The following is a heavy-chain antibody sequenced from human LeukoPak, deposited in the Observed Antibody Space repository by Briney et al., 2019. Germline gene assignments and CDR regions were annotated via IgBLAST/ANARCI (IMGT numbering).Heavy chain of an antibody. J-gene: IGHJ5*02. CDR3: ARAIAVAGDNWFDP. D-gene: IGHD6-19*01. CDR2: IYYSGST. Sequence: SETLSLTCTVSGGSISSSSYYWGWIRQPPGKGLEWIGSIYYSGSTYYNPSLKSRVTISVDTSKNQFFLKLSSVTAADTAVYYCARAIAVAGDNWFDPWGQGTLVTVSS. CDR1: GGSISSSSYY. V-gene: IGHV4-39*07.